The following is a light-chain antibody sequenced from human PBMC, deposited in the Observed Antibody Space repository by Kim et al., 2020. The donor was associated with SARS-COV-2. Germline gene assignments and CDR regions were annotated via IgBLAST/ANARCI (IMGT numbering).Light chain of an antibody. Sequence: SVSPGEPATPSGRASQTINSDLAWYQQKPGQAPRLLIYDASTRAADFPARFSGGGSATEFTLTITSLQSEDFGIYYCQHYNTWPRTFGQGTKLEI. CDR3: QHYNTWPRT. J-gene: IGKJ2*01. CDR2: DAS. V-gene: IGKV3-15*01. CDR1: QTINSD.